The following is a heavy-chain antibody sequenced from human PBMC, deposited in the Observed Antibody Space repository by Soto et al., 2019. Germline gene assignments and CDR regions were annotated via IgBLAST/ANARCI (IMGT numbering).Heavy chain of an antibody. V-gene: IGHV4-59*08. CDR3: ARLGGYYHSFDT. J-gene: IGHJ5*02. D-gene: IGHD3-22*01. Sequence: SETLSLTCSVSGGSINNYYWTWICQQSGMRLEWIGYDYYTGTTGYNPSLKSRVTISIEGSKNQNSLKLSSVTAADTAFYYCARLGGYYHSFDTWGQGTLVTVSS. CDR1: GGSINNYY. CDR2: DYYTGTT.